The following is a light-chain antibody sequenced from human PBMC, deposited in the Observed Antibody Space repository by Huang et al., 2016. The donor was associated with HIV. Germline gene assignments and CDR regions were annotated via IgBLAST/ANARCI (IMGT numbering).Light chain of an antibody. V-gene: IGKV1-9*01. CDR1: QDIISY. Sequence: IQLTQSPSSLSASVGDRATITCRASQDIISYLAWYQQKPGKAPKLLIYAASTLESGVPSRFSGSGSGTDFTLTINNLQPEDFATYYCLQLNTYPGTFGPGTNVDV. CDR2: AAS. J-gene: IGKJ3*01. CDR3: LQLNTYPGT.